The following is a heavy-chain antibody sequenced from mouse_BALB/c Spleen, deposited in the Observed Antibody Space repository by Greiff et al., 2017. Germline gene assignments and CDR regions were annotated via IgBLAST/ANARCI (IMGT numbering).Heavy chain of an antibody. CDR2: INSNGGST. Sequence: EVQLVESGGGLVQPGGSLKLSCAASGFTFSSYGMSWVRQTPDKRLELVATINSNGGSTYYPDSVKGRFTISRDNAKNTLYLQMSSLKSEDTAMYYCARELGYYTWFAYWGQGTLVTVSA. D-gene: IGHD2-12*01. CDR1: GFTFSSYG. J-gene: IGHJ3*01. CDR3: ARELGYYTWFAY. V-gene: IGHV5-6-3*01.